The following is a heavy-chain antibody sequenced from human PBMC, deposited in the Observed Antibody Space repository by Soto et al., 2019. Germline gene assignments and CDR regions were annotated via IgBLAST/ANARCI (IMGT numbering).Heavy chain of an antibody. CDR3: VKSTVVGGDSSRRNWFDP. J-gene: IGHJ5*02. CDR2: SSSNGGST. V-gene: IGHV3-64D*06. CDR1: GFTFSSYA. Sequence: GGSLRLSCSASGFTFSSYAMPWVRQAPWKGLEYFSASSSNGGSTYYADSVKGRFTIYRDNSKNTLYLQMSSLRAEDTAVYYCVKSTVVGGDSSRRNWFDPWAQGTLVTVSS. D-gene: IGHD2-21*01.